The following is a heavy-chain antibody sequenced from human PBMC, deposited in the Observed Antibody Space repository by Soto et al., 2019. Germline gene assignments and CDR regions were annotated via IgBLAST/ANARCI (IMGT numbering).Heavy chain of an antibody. Sequence: ASVKVSCQASGYTFTHYCMHWVRQAPGQGLEWMGIINPNGGSTTYAQRFRAGFTMTRDTSTSTVYMELSSLRSEDSAVYYCATSVNSAMAFDYWGQGTLVTVSS. CDR1: GYTFTHYC. V-gene: IGHV1-46*01. CDR3: ATSVNSAMAFDY. D-gene: IGHD5-18*01. CDR2: INPNGGST. J-gene: IGHJ4*02.